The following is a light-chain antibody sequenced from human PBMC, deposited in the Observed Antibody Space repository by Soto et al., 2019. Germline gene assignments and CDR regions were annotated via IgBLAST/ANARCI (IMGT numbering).Light chain of an antibody. CDR3: QKYNSAPWT. J-gene: IGKJ1*01. CDR1: HDIGTF. Sequence: DIHRTPSPSSLSASVRDRVTITCRASHDIGTFLAWYQQKPGKVPKLLIYTASTLQSGVPSRFSGSGSGTDFTLTISSLQPEDVATYYCQKYNSAPWTFGQGAKVDIK. CDR2: TAS. V-gene: IGKV1-27*01.